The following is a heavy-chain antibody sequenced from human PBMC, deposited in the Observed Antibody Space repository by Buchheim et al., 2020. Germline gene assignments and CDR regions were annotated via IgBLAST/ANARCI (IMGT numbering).Heavy chain of an antibody. CDR3: ARVVVVNGYGMDV. D-gene: IGHD3-22*01. V-gene: IGHV4-61*02. Sequence: QVQLQESGPGLVKPSQTLSLTCTVSGGSISSGSYYWSWIRQPAGKGLEWIGRIYTSGSTNYNPSIKSRVTISVDTSKNQFFLKLIYVTAADTTVYYCARVVVVNGYGMDVWGQGTT. CDR2: IYTSGST. CDR1: GGSISSGSYY. J-gene: IGHJ6*02.